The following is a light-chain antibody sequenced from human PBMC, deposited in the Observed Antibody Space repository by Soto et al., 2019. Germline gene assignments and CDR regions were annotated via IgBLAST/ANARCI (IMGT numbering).Light chain of an antibody. CDR2: DAS. Sequence: EVVLTQSPATLSLSPGERATLSCRASQSVSSYLAWYQQQPGQAPRLLIYDASNRATGIPARFSGSGSGTDFTLTISSLEPEDFAVYYCQQRSNWLFTFGQGTRQEIK. J-gene: IGKJ5*01. CDR1: QSVSSY. CDR3: QQRSNWLFT. V-gene: IGKV3-11*01.